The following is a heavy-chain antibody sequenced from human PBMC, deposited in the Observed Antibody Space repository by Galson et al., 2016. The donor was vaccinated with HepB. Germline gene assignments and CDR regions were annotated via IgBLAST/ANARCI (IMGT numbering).Heavy chain of an antibody. V-gene: IGHV3-15*01. Sequence: SLRLSCAASGFNFRAAWMTWIRQPPGKGLEWVGRIHSKSDGGATEYSPPVKGSFSLSRDDSGKTLYLQMNSLKRDDTGVYYCVTDLEQSGSYIYWGQGTLVTVFS. CDR1: GFNFRAAW. D-gene: IGHD1-26*01. CDR2: IHSKSDGGAT. CDR3: VTDLEQSGSYIY. J-gene: IGHJ4*02.